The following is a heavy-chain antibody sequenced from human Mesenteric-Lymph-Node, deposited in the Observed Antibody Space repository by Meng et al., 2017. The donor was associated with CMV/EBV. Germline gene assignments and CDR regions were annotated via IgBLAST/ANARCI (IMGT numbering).Heavy chain of an antibody. J-gene: IGHJ4*02. CDR2: VSFDGNSE. V-gene: IGHV3-30*19. CDR3: VRGEQWLVLGPSYDY. CDR1: GFIFSDYG. D-gene: IGHD6-19*01. Sequence: GGSLRLSCAASGFIFSDYGIHWVRQAPGKGLEWVALVSFDGNSEYYADSVKGRFTVSRDNSRNTLYLQMNSLRPEDTAVYYCVRGEQWLVLGPSYDYWGQGTLVTVSS.